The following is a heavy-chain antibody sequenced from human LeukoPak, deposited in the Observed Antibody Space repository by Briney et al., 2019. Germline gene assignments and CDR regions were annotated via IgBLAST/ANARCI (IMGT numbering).Heavy chain of an antibody. J-gene: IGHJ4*02. CDR2: INPNSGGT. V-gene: IGHV1-2*02. D-gene: IGHD1-26*01. CDR3: ARDGKWELRGNIDY. CDR1: GYTFTGYY. Sequence: ASVKVSCKASGYTFTGYYMHWVRQAPGQGLEWMGWINPNSGGTNYAQKFQGRVTMTRDTSISTAYMELSRLRSDDTAVYYCARDGKWELRGNIDYWGQGALVTVSS.